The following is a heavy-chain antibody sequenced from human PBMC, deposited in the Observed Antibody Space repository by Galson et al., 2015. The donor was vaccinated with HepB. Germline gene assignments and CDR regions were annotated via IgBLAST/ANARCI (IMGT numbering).Heavy chain of an antibody. CDR3: ATVTMVRGGETDGY. J-gene: IGHJ4*02. CDR1: GYTLTELS. V-gene: IGHV1-24*01. CDR2: FDPEDGET. D-gene: IGHD3-10*01. Sequence: SVKVSCKVSGYTLTELSMHWVRQAPGKGLGWMGGFDPEDGETIYAQKFQGRVTMTEDTSTDTAYMEPSSLRSEDTAVYYCATVTMVRGGETDGYWGQGTLVTVSS.